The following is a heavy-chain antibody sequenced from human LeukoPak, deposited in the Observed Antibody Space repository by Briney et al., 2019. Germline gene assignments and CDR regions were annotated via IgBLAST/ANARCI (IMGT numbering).Heavy chain of an antibody. CDR3: AGGDDFGGNY. CDR2: VDPEDGET. CDR1: GYTFTEYY. V-gene: IGHV1-69-2*01. J-gene: IGHJ4*02. D-gene: IGHD2-21*02. Sequence: ASVKISCKVSGYTFTEYYMHWVQPAPGKGREWMGLVDPEDGETIYAEKFQGRVTIPADTSTDTAYIEPSSLISEDPPVCVCAGGDDFGGNYWGQGTLVTVSS.